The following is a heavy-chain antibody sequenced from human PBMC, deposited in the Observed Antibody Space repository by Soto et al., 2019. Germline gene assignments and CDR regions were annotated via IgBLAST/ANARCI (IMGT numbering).Heavy chain of an antibody. J-gene: IGHJ1*01. D-gene: IGHD3-10*01. CDR1: GGSISSGGYY. V-gene: IGHV4-31*03. CDR3: VRGVLS. CDR2: IHHSGST. Sequence: QVQLQESGPGLVKASQTLSLTCNVSGGSISSGGYYWTWIRQHPGKGLEWIGNIHHSGSTFYNPSLMSRVSISVDTSKSPFSLKLSSVTAADTAVYFCVRGVLSWGQGTLVTVSS.